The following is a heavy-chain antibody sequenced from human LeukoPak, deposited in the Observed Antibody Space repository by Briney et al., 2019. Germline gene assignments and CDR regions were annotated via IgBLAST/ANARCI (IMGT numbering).Heavy chain of an antibody. CDR1: GFTFSDYA. V-gene: IGHV3-23*01. J-gene: IGHJ4*02. CDR2: ISGSGDIT. D-gene: IGHD2-2*02. Sequence: PGGSLRLSCAASGFTFSDYAMSWVRQAPGKGLEWVSAISGSGDITYYADSLKGRFPISRDNSKNTLYLQMNSLTAEDTAVYYCAKDLHCSSTSCYTGIFDYWGQGTLVTVSS. CDR3: AKDLHCSSTSCYTGIFDY.